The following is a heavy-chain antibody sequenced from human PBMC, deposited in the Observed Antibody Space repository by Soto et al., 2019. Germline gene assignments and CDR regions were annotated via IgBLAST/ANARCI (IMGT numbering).Heavy chain of an antibody. D-gene: IGHD4-4*01. Sequence: SETLSLTCAVYGGSFSGYYWSWIRQPPGKGLEWIGEINHSGSTNYNPSLKSRVTISVDTSKDQFSLKLSSVTAADTAVYYCARYRVVTTVIGVYYYGMDVWGQGTTVTVSS. J-gene: IGHJ6*02. V-gene: IGHV4-34*01. CDR2: INHSGST. CDR3: ARYRVVTTVIGVYYYGMDV. CDR1: GGSFSGYY.